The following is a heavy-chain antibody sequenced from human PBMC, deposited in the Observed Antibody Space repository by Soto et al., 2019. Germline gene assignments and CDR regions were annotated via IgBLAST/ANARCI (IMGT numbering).Heavy chain of an antibody. CDR1: GFTFSSYS. D-gene: IGHD6-19*01. V-gene: IGHV3-21*01. J-gene: IGHJ6*02. CDR3: ARDEAVAGPFDGMDV. Sequence: PGGSLRLSCAASGFTFSSYSMNWVRQAPGKGLEWVSSISSSSSYIYYADSVKGRFTISRDNAKNSLYLQMNSLRAEDTAVYYCARDEAVAGPFDGMDVWGQGTTVTVSS. CDR2: ISSSSSYI.